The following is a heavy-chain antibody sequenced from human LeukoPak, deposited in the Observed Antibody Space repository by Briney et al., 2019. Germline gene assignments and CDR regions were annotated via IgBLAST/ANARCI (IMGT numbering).Heavy chain of an antibody. CDR1: GFTFSSYA. CDR3: AKTRNQAHYYDSSAIGYAFDI. D-gene: IGHD3-22*01. J-gene: IGHJ3*02. Sequence: GGSLRLSCAASGFTFSSYAMSWVRQAPGKGLEWVSAISGSGGSTYYADSVKGRFTISRDNSKNTLYLQVNSLRAEDTAVYYCAKTRNQAHYYDSSAIGYAFDIWGQGTMVTVSS. V-gene: IGHV3-23*01. CDR2: ISGSGGST.